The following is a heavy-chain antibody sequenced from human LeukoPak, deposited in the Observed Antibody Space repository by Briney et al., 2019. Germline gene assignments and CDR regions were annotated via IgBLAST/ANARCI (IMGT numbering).Heavy chain of an antibody. CDR2: ISYDGGNK. CDR3: ARGRYSSSWYNWFDP. V-gene: IGHV3-30-3*01. CDR1: GFTFSSYA. Sequence: GGSLRLSCAASGFTFSSYAMHWVRQAPGKGLEWVAVISYDGGNKYYADSVKGRFTISRDNSKNTLYLQMNSLRAEDTAVYYCARGRYSSSWYNWFDPWGQGTLVTVSS. J-gene: IGHJ5*02. D-gene: IGHD6-13*01.